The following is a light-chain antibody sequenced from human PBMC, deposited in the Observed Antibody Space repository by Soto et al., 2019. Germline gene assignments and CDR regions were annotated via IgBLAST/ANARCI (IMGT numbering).Light chain of an antibody. CDR3: HSYDRSLSGSV. V-gene: IGLV1-40*01. Sequence: QSVLTQPPSVSGAPGQRVTISCSGGSSNIGAGYDVHWYQQLPERAPKLIIYGNNIRPSGVPDRFSGSKSGTSASLAITGLQAEDEADYYCHSYDRSLSGSVFGGGTKVTVL. J-gene: IGLJ3*02. CDR1: SSNIGAGYD. CDR2: GNN.